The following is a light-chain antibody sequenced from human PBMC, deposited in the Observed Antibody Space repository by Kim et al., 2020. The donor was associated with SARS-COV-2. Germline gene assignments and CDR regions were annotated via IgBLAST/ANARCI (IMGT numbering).Light chain of an antibody. J-gene: IGLJ2*01. CDR2: KDS. CDR1: ALPKQY. V-gene: IGLV3-25*03. Sequence: VYPGQTARITCSGDALPKQYAYWYQQKPGRAPVLVIYKDSERPSGIPERFSGSSSGTTVTLTISGVQAEDEADYYCQSADSSGTVVFGGGTQLTVL. CDR3: QSADSSGTVV.